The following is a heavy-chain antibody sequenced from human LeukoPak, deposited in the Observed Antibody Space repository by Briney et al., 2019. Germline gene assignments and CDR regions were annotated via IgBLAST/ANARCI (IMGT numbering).Heavy chain of an antibody. Sequence: ASVKVSCKASGYTFTSYDINWVRQATGQGLEWMGWMNPNSGNTGYAQKFQGRVTMTRNTFISTAYMELSSLRSEDTAVYYCARAHGDYECYYYGMDVWGQGTTVTVSS. CDR2: MNPNSGNT. CDR3: ARAHGDYECYYYGMDV. CDR1: GYTFTSYD. V-gene: IGHV1-8*01. J-gene: IGHJ6*02. D-gene: IGHD4-17*01.